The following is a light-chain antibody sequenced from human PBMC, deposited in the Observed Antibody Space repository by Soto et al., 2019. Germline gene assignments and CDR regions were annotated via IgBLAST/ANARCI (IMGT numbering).Light chain of an antibody. CDR3: QQYNSYSRT. CDR1: QSISSW. J-gene: IGKJ4*02. CDR2: KAS. V-gene: IGKV1-5*03. Sequence: DIPMTQSPSTLSASVGDRVTISCRASQSISSWLAWYQQKPGKAPKLLIYKASSLESGVPPRFSGSGAGTEFTLTSTSLQPHDFATYYCQQYNSYSRTFGEGTKVVIK.